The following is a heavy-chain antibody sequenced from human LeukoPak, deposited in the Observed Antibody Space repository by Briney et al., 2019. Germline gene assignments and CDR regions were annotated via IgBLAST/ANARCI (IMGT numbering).Heavy chain of an antibody. CDR3: SRESGAFSPFSY. V-gene: IGHV4-59*01. D-gene: IGHD1-26*01. Sequence: SETLSLTCTVSGGSISSYYWSWIRQPPGKGLEWVGYIYYSGSTNYNPSLKSRVTISVDTSKNQFSLKLSSVTAADTGVYYCSRESGAFSPFSYWGQGTLVTVSS. CDR2: IYYSGST. CDR1: GGSISSYY. J-gene: IGHJ4*02.